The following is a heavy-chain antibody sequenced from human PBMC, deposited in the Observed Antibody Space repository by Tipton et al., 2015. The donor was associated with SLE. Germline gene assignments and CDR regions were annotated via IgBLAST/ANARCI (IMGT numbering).Heavy chain of an antibody. CDR2: IYYSGST. CDR3: ARQNDYGPHY. CDR1: GGSISSSSYY. Sequence: TLSLTCTVSGGSISSSSYYWGWIRQPPGKGLEWIGSIYYSGSTYYNPSLKSRVTISVDTSKNQFSLKLSSVTAADTAAYYCARQNDYGPHYWGQGTLVTVSS. V-gene: IGHV4-39*07. J-gene: IGHJ4*02. D-gene: IGHD4-17*01.